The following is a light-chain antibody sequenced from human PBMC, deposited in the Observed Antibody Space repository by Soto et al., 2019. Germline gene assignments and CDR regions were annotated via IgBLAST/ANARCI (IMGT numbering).Light chain of an antibody. CDR3: QQSYSTPIS. CDR2: TAS. Sequence: DIRMTQSQTSLSASVGDTVTITCRASQSISSHLNWYQQKPGKAPNLLMYTASNLQSGVPSRFSGSGSGTDFTLTISSLQPEDFATYYCQQSYSTPISFGQGTRLENK. J-gene: IGKJ5*01. CDR1: QSISSH. V-gene: IGKV1-39*01.